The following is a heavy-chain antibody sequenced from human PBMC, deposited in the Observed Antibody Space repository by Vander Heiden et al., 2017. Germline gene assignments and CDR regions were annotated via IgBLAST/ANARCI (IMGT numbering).Heavy chain of an antibody. D-gene: IGHD2-15*01. Sequence: VQLVQSGAEVTKPGASVKVSCKASGYTFTGSYMHWVRQAPGQGLEWMGWINPNSGGTNYAQKFQGRVTMTRDTSISTAYMELSRLRSDDTAVYYCARGYCSGGSCYYAEYFQHWGQGTLVTVSS. CDR3: ARGYCSGGSCYYAEYFQH. V-gene: IGHV1-2*02. CDR1: GYTFTGSY. J-gene: IGHJ1*01. CDR2: INPNSGGT.